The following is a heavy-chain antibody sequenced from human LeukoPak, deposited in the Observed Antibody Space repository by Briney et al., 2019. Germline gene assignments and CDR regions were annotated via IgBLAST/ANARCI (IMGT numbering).Heavy chain of an antibody. CDR1: GYTFTAYY. CDR3: ARDLGHRSGWHFDY. CDR2: ISPNSGGT. V-gene: IGHV1-2*02. Sequence: ASVKVSCNACGYTFTAYYIHWVRQAPGQGLEWMGWISPNSGGTDYAQKFQDRVTMTSDTSISTAYMELSRLRSDDTAVYYCARDLGHRSGWHFDYWGQGTLVTVSS. D-gene: IGHD6-19*01. J-gene: IGHJ4*02.